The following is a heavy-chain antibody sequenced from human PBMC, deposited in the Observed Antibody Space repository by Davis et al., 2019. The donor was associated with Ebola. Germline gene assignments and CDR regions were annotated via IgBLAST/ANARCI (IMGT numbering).Heavy chain of an antibody. CDR2: ITGGGGST. D-gene: IGHD4-17*01. CDR3: ARDMGVTTVTGGYYYGMDV. V-gene: IGHV3-23*01. J-gene: IGHJ6*02. Sequence: GGSLRLSCAASGFNFINHAMTWVRQAPGKGLEWVSSITGGGGSTHHADSVKGRFTISRDNSKNTLYLQMNSLRAEDTAVYYCARDMGVTTVTGGYYYGMDVWGQGTTVTVSS. CDR1: GFNFINHA.